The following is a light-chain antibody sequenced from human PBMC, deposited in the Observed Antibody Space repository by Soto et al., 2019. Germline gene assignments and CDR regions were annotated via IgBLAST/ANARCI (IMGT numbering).Light chain of an antibody. CDR3: SSNAGTNNLRV. V-gene: IGLV2-8*01. J-gene: IGLJ3*02. CDR2: EVF. CDR1: SSDLCGYNY. Sequence: QSALTQPPSASGSPGQSVTISCTGTSSDLCGYNYVSWYQQHPGKAPKLVIYEVFKRPSGVPDRFSGSKSGNTASLTVSGLQTEDEADYYCSSNAGTNNLRVFGGGTKLTVL.